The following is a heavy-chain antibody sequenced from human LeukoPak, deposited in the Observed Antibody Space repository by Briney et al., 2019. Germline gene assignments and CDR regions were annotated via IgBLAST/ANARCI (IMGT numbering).Heavy chain of an antibody. CDR2: IYHSGST. Sequence: SETLSLTCTVSGYSISSGYYWGWIRQPPGKGLEWIGSIYHSGSTYYNPSLKSRVTISVDTSKNQFSLKLSSVTAADTAVYYCARGPERWLQYLFDYWGQGTLVTVSS. CDR1: GYSISSGYY. V-gene: IGHV4-38-2*02. CDR3: ARGPERWLQYLFDY. D-gene: IGHD5-24*01. J-gene: IGHJ4*02.